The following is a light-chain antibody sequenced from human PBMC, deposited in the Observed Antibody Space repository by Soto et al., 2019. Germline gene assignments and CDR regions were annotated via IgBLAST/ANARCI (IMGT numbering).Light chain of an antibody. CDR3: QQYGSSHKT. CDR2: GAS. Sequence: EIVLTQSPGTLSLSPWERATLSCRASQSVSSSYLAWYQQKPGQAPRLLIYGASSRATGIPDRFSGSGSGTDLGLTISRLEPEDFAVYYCQQYGSSHKTVGQGTKVDIK. V-gene: IGKV3-20*01. CDR1: QSVSSSY. J-gene: IGKJ1*01.